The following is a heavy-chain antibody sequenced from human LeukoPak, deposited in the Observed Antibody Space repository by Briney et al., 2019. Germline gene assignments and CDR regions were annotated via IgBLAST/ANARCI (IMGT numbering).Heavy chain of an antibody. CDR2: ISGSSGST. Sequence: PGGSLRLSCAASGFTFSSYAMSWVRQAPGKGLEWVSAISGSSGSTYYADSVKGRFTISRDNSKNTLYLQMNSLRAEDTAVYYCAKSGTYSSYYFDYWGQGTLVTVSS. D-gene: IGHD1-26*01. CDR1: GFTFSSYA. CDR3: AKSGTYSSYYFDY. J-gene: IGHJ4*02. V-gene: IGHV3-23*01.